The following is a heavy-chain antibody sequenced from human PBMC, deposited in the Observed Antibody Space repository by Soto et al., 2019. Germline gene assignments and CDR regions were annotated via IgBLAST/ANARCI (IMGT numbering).Heavy chain of an antibody. CDR1: GGTFSSYA. V-gene: IGHV1-69*13. CDR2: IIPIFGTA. Sequence: ASVKVSCKASGGTFSSYAISWVRQAPGQGLEWMGGIIPIFGTANYAQKFQGRVTITADESTSTAYMELSSLRSEDTAVYYCARGRTGIAAAGTVYDYYYGMDVWGQGTTVTVSS. D-gene: IGHD6-13*01. J-gene: IGHJ6*02. CDR3: ARGRTGIAAAGTVYDYYYGMDV.